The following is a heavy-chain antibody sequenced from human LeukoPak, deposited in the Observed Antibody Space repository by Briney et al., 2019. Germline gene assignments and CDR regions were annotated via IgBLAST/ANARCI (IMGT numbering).Heavy chain of an antibody. D-gene: IGHD3-10*01. Sequence: GGSLRLSCAASGFIFSRYGMSWVRQAPGKGLEWVSAISGSGGSTYYADSVKGRFTISRDNSKNTLYLQMNSLRAEDTAVYYCAKPLATGRGFFDYWGQGTLVTVSS. J-gene: IGHJ4*02. CDR1: GFIFSRYG. CDR2: ISGSGGST. V-gene: IGHV3-23*01. CDR3: AKPLATGRGFFDY.